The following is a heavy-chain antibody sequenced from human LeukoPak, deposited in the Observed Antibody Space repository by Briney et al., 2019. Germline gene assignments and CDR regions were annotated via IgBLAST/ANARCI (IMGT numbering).Heavy chain of an antibody. D-gene: IGHD3-22*01. CDR1: GGSISSTSYS. Sequence: SETLSLTCTVSGGSISSTSYSWGWIRQPPGKGLEWIGSIYYSGSTYYNPSLKSRVTISVGTSKNQFSLKLSSVTAADTAVYYCASFRIHYYDSSGYYGYWGQGTLVTVSS. J-gene: IGHJ4*02. V-gene: IGHV4-39*07. CDR3: ASFRIHYYDSSGYYGY. CDR2: IYYSGST.